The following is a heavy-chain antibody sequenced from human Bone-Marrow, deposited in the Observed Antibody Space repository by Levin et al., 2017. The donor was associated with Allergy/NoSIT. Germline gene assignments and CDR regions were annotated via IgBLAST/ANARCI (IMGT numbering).Heavy chain of an antibody. J-gene: IGHJ6*02. D-gene: IGHD3-22*01. CDR1: GGSIRSYY. Sequence: SETLSLTCTVSGGSIRSYYWSWFRQPPGKGLEWIGYIYDSGSATYNPSLKSRVTISVDRSKNQFSLNLSSVTAADTAVYFCARSYDSSGYYYGMDVWGQGTTVTVSS. V-gene: IGHV4-59*01. CDR3: ARSYDSSGYYYGMDV. CDR2: IYDSGSA.